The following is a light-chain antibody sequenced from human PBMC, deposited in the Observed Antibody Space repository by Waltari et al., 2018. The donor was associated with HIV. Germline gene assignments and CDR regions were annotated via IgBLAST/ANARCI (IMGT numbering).Light chain of an antibody. CDR3: QHYGSSPRYT. CDR2: GAS. Sequence: EVDLTQAPDTLSLSPGERATLSCRASQNITSNYLAWYQQRLGQAPRLLIYGASSRATGIPERFAGSGSGTDFTLTISRQEPEDFAMYYCQHYGSSPRYTFGQGTNLEIK. J-gene: IGKJ2*01. CDR1: QNITSNY. V-gene: IGKV3-20*01.